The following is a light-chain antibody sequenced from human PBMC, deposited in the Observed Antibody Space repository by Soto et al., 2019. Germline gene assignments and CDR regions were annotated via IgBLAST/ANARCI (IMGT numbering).Light chain of an antibody. CDR2: KAS. CDR3: QQYNSYPIT. CDR1: QSISSW. J-gene: IGKJ5*01. V-gene: IGKV1-5*03. Sequence: DIQMTQSPSTLSASVVDRVTVTCLASQSISSWLAWYQQKAGKAPKLLIYKASALESGVPSRFSGSGSGTEFTLTISSLQPDDFATYYCQQYNSYPITFGQGTRLEIK.